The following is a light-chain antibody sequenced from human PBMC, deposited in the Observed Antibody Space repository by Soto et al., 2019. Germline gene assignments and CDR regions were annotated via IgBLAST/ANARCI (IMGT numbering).Light chain of an antibody. V-gene: IGKV3D-15*01. J-gene: IGKJ4*01. Sequence: IVMTQSPATLSVSPGERVTLSCRASQNVGTNLAWYQQKPGQAPRLLIYGSSTRATGIPATFSGSGSGTEFTLTISSLQSEESAVYYCQQYNNWGLSFGGGTKVDIK. CDR1: QNVGTN. CDR2: GSS. CDR3: QQYNNWGLS.